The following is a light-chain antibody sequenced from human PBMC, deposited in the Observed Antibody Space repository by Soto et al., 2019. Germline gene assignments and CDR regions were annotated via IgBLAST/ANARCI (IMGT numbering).Light chain of an antibody. CDR3: QQSSSSPYT. CDR1: QSISNF. Sequence: DIQMTQSPSSLSASIGDTVAITCRASQSISNFVNWYQQSPGKAPKLLIYAASTLQRGVPSRFSGSGSGTDFTLTISSLQPDDFVTYFCQQSSSSPYTFGQVTRLEI. V-gene: IGKV1-39*01. CDR2: AAS. J-gene: IGKJ2*01.